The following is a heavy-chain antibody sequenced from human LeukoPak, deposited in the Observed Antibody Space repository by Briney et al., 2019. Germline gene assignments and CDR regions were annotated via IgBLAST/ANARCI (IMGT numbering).Heavy chain of an antibody. J-gene: IGHJ4*02. CDR3: AKDQIQWGPSFYDY. D-gene: IGHD1-26*01. CDR2: ISGSGGST. CDR1: GFTFSSYA. V-gene: IGHV3-23*01. Sequence: PGGSLRLSCAASGFTFSSYAMSWVRQAPGKGLEWVSAISGSGGSTYYADSVKGRFTISRGNSKNTLYLQMNSLRAEDTAVYYCAKDQIQWGPSFYDYWGQGTLVTVSS.